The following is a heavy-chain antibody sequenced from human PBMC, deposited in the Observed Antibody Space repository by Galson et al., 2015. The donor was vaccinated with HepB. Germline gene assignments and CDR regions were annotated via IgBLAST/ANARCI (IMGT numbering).Heavy chain of an antibody. CDR2: ISSASTYT. Sequence: SLRLSCAASGFIFRRYTMNWVRQAPGKGLEWVSSISSASTYTYYRDSVKGRFTISRDNAKNSLYLQMNSLRAEDTAVYYCARDHGIANAFDIWGQGTMVTVSS. D-gene: IGHD2-15*01. V-gene: IGHV3-21*01. CDR3: ARDHGIANAFDI. J-gene: IGHJ3*02. CDR1: GFIFRRYT.